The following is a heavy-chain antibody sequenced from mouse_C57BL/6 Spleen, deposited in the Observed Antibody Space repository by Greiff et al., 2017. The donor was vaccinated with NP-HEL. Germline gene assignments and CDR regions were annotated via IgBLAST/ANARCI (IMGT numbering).Heavy chain of an antibody. CDR3: ARGGAHFDY. CDR1: GYSFTGYY. CDR2: INPSTGGT. V-gene: IGHV1-42*01. Sequence: VQLQQSGPELVKPGASVKISCKASGYSFTGYYMNWVKQSPEKSLEWIGEINPSTGGTTYNQKFKAKATLTVDKSSSTAYMQLKSLTSENSAVYYCARGGAHFDYWGQGTTLTVSS. J-gene: IGHJ2*01.